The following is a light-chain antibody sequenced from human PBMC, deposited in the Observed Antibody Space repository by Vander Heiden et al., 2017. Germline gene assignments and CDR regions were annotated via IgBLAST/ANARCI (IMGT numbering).Light chain of an antibody. J-gene: IGLJ2*01. Sequence: QSALTQPASVSGSPGQSITISCTGTTSDVGDYNYVSWYQRYPGKAPKLMIYGVTNRPSGVSDRFSGSKSGNTASLTISGLQAEDEADYYCTSYTSTGTHVLFGGGTKLTVL. CDR3: TSYTSTGTHVL. CDR2: GVT. CDR1: TSDVGDYNY. V-gene: IGLV2-14*01.